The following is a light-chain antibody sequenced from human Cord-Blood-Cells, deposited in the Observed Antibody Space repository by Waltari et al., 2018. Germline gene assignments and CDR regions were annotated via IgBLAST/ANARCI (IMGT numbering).Light chain of an antibody. V-gene: IGLV2-14*01. CDR1: SSDVGGYNY. Sequence: QSALTQPASVSGSPGQSITISCTGTSSDVGGYNYVSWYQQHPGKAPKLMIYEVSNRPSGVCNRCSGSKSGNTASLTISGLQAEDEADYYCSSYTSSSTVFGTGTKVTVL. CDR2: EVS. CDR3: SSYTSSSTV. J-gene: IGLJ1*01.